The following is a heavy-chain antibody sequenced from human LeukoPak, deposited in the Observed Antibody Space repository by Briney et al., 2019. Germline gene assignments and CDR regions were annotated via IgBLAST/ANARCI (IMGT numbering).Heavy chain of an antibody. Sequence: PSETLSLTCTVSGGSISNYYWSWIRQPPGKGLEWIGYIYYSGSTNYNPSLKSRVTISVDTSKNQFSLKLSSVTAADTAVYYCARERGRGYSYSKGFDYWGQGTLVTVSS. D-gene: IGHD5-18*01. V-gene: IGHV4-59*01. CDR1: GGSISNYY. CDR3: ARERGRGYSYSKGFDY. J-gene: IGHJ4*02. CDR2: IYYSGST.